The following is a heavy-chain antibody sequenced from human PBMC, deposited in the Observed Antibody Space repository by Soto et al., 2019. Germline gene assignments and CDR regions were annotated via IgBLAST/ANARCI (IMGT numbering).Heavy chain of an antibody. CDR1: GGTFSSYG. D-gene: IGHD3-3*01. V-gene: IGHV1-69*12. CDR3: ARGELWRHDPIYHSYDMDV. CDR2: IIPIFSTA. Sequence: QVQLVQSGAEVKKRGSSVTVSCKASGGTFSSYGISWVRQAPGQGLEWMGGIIPIFSTANYAQKFQGRVTITADESTSMAYMELSSLRPEDTAVYYCARGELWRHDPIYHSYDMDVWGQGTTGTVSS. J-gene: IGHJ6*02.